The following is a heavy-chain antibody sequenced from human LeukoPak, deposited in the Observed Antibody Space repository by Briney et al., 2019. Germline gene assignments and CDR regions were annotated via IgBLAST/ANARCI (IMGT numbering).Heavy chain of an antibody. V-gene: IGHV3-53*01. CDR2: IYSGGST. Sequence: GGSLRLSCAASGFTVSSNYMSWVRQAPGKGLERVSVIYSGGSTYYADSVKGRFTISRDNSKNTLYLQMNSLRAEDTAVYYCAGTRRSHCGGDCYSGDYWGQGTLVTVSS. CDR1: GFTVSSNY. J-gene: IGHJ4*02. CDR3: AGTRRSHCGGDCYSGDY. D-gene: IGHD2-21*01.